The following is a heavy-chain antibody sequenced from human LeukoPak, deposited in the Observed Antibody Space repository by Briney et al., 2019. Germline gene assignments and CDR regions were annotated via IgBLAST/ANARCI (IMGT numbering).Heavy chain of an antibody. Sequence: GGSPRLSCAASGFXFSSYAISWVRLPPGKGLEWVSAISGSGDSTYYADSVKGRFTISRDNSKNTLFLQMNSLRAEDTAVYYCAKSHASIWNVYDYWGQGTLVTVSS. J-gene: IGHJ4*02. CDR1: GFXFSSYA. CDR3: AKSHASIWNVYDY. CDR2: ISGSGDST. D-gene: IGHD1-1*01. V-gene: IGHV3-23*01.